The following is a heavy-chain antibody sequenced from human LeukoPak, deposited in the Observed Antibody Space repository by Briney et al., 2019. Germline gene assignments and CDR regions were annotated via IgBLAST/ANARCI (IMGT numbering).Heavy chain of an antibody. CDR2: IYYSGST. Sequence: RTSETLSLTCTVSGGSISSSSYYWGWIRQPPGKGLEWIGSIYYSGSTHYNPSLKSRVTISVDTSKNQFSLKLSSVTAADTAVYYCARDGGNGFDYWGQGTLVTVSS. D-gene: IGHD3-16*01. CDR3: ARDGGNGFDY. V-gene: IGHV4-39*07. J-gene: IGHJ4*02. CDR1: GGSISSSSYY.